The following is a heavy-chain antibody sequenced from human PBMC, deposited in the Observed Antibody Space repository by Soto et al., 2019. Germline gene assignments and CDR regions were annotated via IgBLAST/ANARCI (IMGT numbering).Heavy chain of an antibody. CDR2: VYYSGST. CDR1: GGTVRSSGYY. V-gene: IGHV4-39*01. D-gene: IGHD3-9*01. J-gene: IGHJ4*02. CDR3: GRLEGLATISYYFDY. Sequence: ASETLSLTCTVSGGTVRSSGYYWGWVRQPPGKGLEWIGSVYYSGSTYYNPSLESRVTISVDKSKNQFSLKLMSLSAADTAVYYCGRLEGLATISYYFDYWGQGALVTVSS.